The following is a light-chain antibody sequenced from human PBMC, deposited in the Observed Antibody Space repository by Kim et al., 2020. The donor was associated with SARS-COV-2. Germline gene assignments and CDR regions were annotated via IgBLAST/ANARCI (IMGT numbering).Light chain of an antibody. CDR3: SSFRSGNTLL. CDR2: DVD. V-gene: IGLV2-14*04. Sequence: GQSLTISCTGTRSDIAAYNFVSWYQQHPGEAPKVIIYDVDNRPSGVSSRFSGSKSGTTSSLTISEVQAEDEADYYCSSFRSGNTLLFGGGTKLTVL. CDR1: RSDIAAYNF. J-gene: IGLJ3*02.